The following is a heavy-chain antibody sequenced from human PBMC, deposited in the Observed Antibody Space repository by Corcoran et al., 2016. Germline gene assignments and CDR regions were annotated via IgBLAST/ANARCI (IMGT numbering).Heavy chain of an antibody. D-gene: IGHD3-22*01. Sequence: QVQLVQSGAEVKKPGASVKVSCKASGYTFTSYGISWVRQAPGQGLEWMGWISAYNGNTNYAQKLQGRVTMTTDTSTSTAYMELRSLRSDDTAVYYCATFRPLFYYDSSGTGGGFDYWGQGTLVTVSS. CDR3: ATFRPLFYYDSSGTGGGFDY. V-gene: IGHV1-18*01. CDR2: ISAYNGNT. J-gene: IGHJ4*02. CDR1: GYTFTSYG.